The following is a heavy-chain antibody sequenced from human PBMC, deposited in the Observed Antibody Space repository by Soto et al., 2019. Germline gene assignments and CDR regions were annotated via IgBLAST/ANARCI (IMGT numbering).Heavy chain of an antibody. CDR2: ISYDGSNK. CDR1: GFTFSSYG. V-gene: IGHV3-30*03. J-gene: IGHJ6*02. Sequence: QVQLVESGGGVVQPGRSLRLSCAASGFTFSSYGMHWVRQAPGKGLEWVAVISYDGSNKYYADSVMGRFTISRDNSKNTLYLQMNSLRAEDTAVYYCATSNGGTYYYYYGMDVWGQGTTVTVSS. CDR3: ATSNGGTYYYYYGMDV. D-gene: IGHD1-26*01.